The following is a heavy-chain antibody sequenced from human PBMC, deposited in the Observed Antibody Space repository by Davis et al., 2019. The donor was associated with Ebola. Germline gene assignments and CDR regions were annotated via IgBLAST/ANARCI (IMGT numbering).Heavy chain of an antibody. Sequence: ASVKVSCKASGYTFTSYYMHWVRQAPGQGLEWMGIINPSGGSTSYAQKFQGRVTMTRDTSTSTVYMELSSLRSEDTAVYYCAREDCSGGSCGWFDPWGQGTLVTVSS. J-gene: IGHJ5*02. V-gene: IGHV1-46*01. CDR2: INPSGGST. CDR3: AREDCSGGSCGWFDP. CDR1: GYTFTSYY. D-gene: IGHD2-15*01.